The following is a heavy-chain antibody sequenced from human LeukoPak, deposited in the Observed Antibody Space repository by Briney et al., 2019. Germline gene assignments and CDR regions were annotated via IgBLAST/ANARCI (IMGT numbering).Heavy chain of an antibody. CDR3: AKDHLSEWFDP. D-gene: IGHD5/OR15-5a*01. J-gene: IGHJ5*02. CDR2: ISGSGGST. V-gene: IGHV3-23*01. CDR1: GFTFSSYA. Sequence: GGSLRLSCAASGFTFSSYAVSWVRQAPGKGLEWVSAISGSGGSTYYADCVKGRFTISRDNSKNTLYLQMNSLRAEDTAVYYCAKDHLSEWFDPWGQGTLVTVSS.